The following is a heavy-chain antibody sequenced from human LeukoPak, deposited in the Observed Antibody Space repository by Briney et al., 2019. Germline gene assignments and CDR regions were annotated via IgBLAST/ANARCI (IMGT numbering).Heavy chain of an antibody. V-gene: IGHV5-10-1*01. CDR2: IDPSDSYT. Sequence: GESLKISCKGSGYSFTSYWISWVRQVPGKGLEWMGRIDPSDSYTNYSPSFQGHVTISADKSISTAYLQWSSLKASDTAMYYCARQYYGIFGFDPWGQGTLVTVSS. J-gene: IGHJ5*02. CDR3: ARQYYGIFGFDP. CDR1: GYSFTSYW. D-gene: IGHD3-10*01.